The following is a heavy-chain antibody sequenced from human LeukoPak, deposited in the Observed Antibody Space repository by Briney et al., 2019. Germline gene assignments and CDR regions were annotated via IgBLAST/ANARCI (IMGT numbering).Heavy chain of an antibody. J-gene: IGHJ4*01. V-gene: IGHV3-33*08. CDR3: ARGFLDFDF. Sequence: GGSLRLSCAASGFTFSSYEMNWVRQAPGKGLEWVALIWYDGTDTYYADAVKGRFTISRDDSKNTVYLQMNSLRAEDTAFYYCARGFLDFDFWGHGTLVTVSS. CDR1: GFTFSSYE. D-gene: IGHD3-3*01. CDR2: IWYDGTDT.